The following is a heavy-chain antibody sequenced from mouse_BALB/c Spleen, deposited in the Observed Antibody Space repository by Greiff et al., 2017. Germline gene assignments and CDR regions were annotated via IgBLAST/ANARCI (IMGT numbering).Heavy chain of an antibody. Sequence: VQLQQSGAELVRPGSSVKISCKASGYAFSSYWMNWVKQRPGQGLEWIGQIYPGDGDTNYNGKFKGKATLTADKSSSTAYMQLSSLTSEDSAVYFCARGAGTGYFDYWGQGTTLTVSS. J-gene: IGHJ2*01. CDR2: IYPGDGDT. CDR1: GYAFSSYW. D-gene: IGHD4-1*01. V-gene: IGHV1-80*01. CDR3: ARGAGTGYFDY.